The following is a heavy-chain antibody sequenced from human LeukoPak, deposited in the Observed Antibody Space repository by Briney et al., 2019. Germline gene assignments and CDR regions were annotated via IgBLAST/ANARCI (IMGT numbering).Heavy chain of an antibody. Sequence: SETLSLTCTVSGGSISSSSYYWGWIRQPPGKGLEWIGSIYYSGSTYYNPSLKSRVTISVDTSKNQFSLKLSSVTAADTAVYYCASPNMITFGGVIVIWGQGTLVTVSS. CDR1: GGSISSSSYY. J-gene: IGHJ4*02. V-gene: IGHV4-39*01. CDR3: ASPNMITFGGVIVI. D-gene: IGHD3-16*02. CDR2: IYYSGST.